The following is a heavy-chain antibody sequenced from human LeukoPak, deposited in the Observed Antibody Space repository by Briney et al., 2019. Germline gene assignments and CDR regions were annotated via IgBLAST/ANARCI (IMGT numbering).Heavy chain of an antibody. CDR1: GLTFRTYA. Sequence: GGSLRLSCAASGLTFRTYAMSWVRQAPGKGLEWVSAISGSGGSTYYADSVRGRFTISRDNSKNTLYLQMNSLRAEDTAVYYCAKVPFLYSSSWYYFDYWGQGTLVTVSS. CDR3: AKVPFLYSSSWYYFDY. V-gene: IGHV3-23*01. D-gene: IGHD6-13*01. CDR2: ISGSGGST. J-gene: IGHJ4*02.